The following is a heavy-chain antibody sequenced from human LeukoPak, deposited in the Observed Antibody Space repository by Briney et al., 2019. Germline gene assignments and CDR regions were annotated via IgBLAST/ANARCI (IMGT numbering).Heavy chain of an antibody. J-gene: IGHJ4*02. V-gene: IGHV4-59*01. CDR1: GGSISSYY. D-gene: IGHD4-23*01. CDR2: IYYSGST. CDR3: ARLGSGAGRWDFDY. Sequence: PSETLSLTCTVAGGSISSYYRSWIRQPPGKVLEWIGYIYYSGSTNYNPSLKSRVTISVDTSKNQFSLKLSSVTAADTAVYYCARLGSGAGRWDFDYWGQGTLVTVSS.